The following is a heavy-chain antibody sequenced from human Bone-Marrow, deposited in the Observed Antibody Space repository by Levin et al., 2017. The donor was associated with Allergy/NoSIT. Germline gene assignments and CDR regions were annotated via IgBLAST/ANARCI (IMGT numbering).Heavy chain of an antibody. CDR2: ISSASVTI. CDR3: ARDRRISSGYYSDAFDL. V-gene: IGHV3-48*02. D-gene: IGHD3-22*01. CDR1: GFTFSRKT. Sequence: HPGGSLRLSCAASGFTFSRKTMHWVRQAPGKGLEWLSSISSASVTIFYADAVQGRFTISRDNAMNALYLQMNSLKDEDTAVYFCARDRRISSGYYSDAFDLWGQGTMVTVSS. J-gene: IGHJ3*01.